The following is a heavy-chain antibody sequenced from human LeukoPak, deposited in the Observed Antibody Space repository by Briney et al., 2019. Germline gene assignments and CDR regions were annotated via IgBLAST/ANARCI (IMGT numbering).Heavy chain of an antibody. J-gene: IGHJ5*02. Sequence: SLRLSCAASGFTFNMYWMSWVRQAPGKGPEWVANVKQDGSAKYYVDSVKGRFTISRDNAKKSLDLQMNSLRVEDTAVYYCARDGPWGSPTSGWFDPWGQGTLVTVSS. CDR3: ARDGPWGSPTSGWFDP. CDR1: GFTFNMYW. V-gene: IGHV3-7*01. D-gene: IGHD3-16*01. CDR2: VKQDGSAK.